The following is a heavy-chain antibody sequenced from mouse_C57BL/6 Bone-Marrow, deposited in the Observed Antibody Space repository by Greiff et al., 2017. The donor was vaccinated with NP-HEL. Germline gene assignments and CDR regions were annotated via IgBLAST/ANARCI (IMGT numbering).Heavy chain of an antibody. CDR3: ARRGSSGP. CDR1: GYTFTSYW. J-gene: IGHJ2*01. V-gene: IGHV1-59*01. D-gene: IGHD3-2*02. Sequence: QVQLQQPGAELVRPGTSVKLSCKASGYTFTSYWMHWVKQRPGQGLEWIGVIDPSDSYTNYNQKFKGKATLTVDTSSSTAYMQLCSLTSEDSAVYYCARRGSSGPWGQGTTLTVSS. CDR2: IDPSDSYT.